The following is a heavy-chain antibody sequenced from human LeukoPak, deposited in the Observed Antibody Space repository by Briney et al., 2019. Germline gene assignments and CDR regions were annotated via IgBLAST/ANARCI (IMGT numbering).Heavy chain of an antibody. CDR2: IYSGGST. CDR3: ARDYYDSSGYRHDAFDI. J-gene: IGHJ3*02. Sequence: PGGSLRLSCAASGFTVSSNYMSWVRQAPGKGLEWVSVIYSGGSTCYADSVKGRFTISRDNSKNTLYLQMNSLRAEDTAVYYCARDYYDSSGYRHDAFDIWGQGTMVTVSS. D-gene: IGHD3-22*01. V-gene: IGHV3-53*01. CDR1: GFTVSSNY.